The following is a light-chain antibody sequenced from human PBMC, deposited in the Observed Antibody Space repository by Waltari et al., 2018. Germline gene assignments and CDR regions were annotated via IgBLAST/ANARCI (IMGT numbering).Light chain of an antibody. CDR1: SSNIGAGYD. CDR3: QSYDSSLSEV. J-gene: IGLJ3*02. Sequence: QSVLTQPPSVSGAPGQRVTISCTGSSSNIGAGYDVHWYQQLPGTAPKLLISGNSNRPSGVPDRFPGSKSGTSASLAITGLQAEDEADYYCQSYDSSLSEVFGGGTKLTVL. V-gene: IGLV1-40*01. CDR2: GNS.